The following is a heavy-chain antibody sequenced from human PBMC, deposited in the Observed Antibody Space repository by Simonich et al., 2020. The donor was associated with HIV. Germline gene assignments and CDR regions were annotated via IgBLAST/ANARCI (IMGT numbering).Heavy chain of an antibody. D-gene: IGHD3-22*01. CDR2: IYYSGRT. V-gene: IGHV4-31*01. J-gene: IGHJ4*02. Sequence: GPGLVKPSQTLSLTCTVSRCSISSGGYYWSWIRQHPGKVLEWIGHIYYSGRTYYNPSLSSLVTISVDTSKNQFSLKLSSVTAADTAVYYCARAAYFYDSSGYLGGVNYFDYWGQGTLVTVSS. CDR1: RCSISSGGYY. CDR3: ARAAYFYDSSGYLGGVNYFDY.